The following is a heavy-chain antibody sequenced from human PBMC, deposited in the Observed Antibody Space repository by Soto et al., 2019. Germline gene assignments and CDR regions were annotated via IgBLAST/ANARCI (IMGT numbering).Heavy chain of an antibody. CDR3: ARPYCGSNSCHNWFDA. CDR2: INPNSGGT. J-gene: IGHJ5*02. Sequence: ASVKVSCKASGYIFTGYYINWVRQAPGQGLEWMGWINPNSGGTNYAQKFQGRVTMTTDTSISTAYMELRRLRSDDTAVYYCARPYCGSNSCHNWFDAWGQGSLVTVSS. V-gene: IGHV1-2*02. D-gene: IGHD2-2*01. CDR1: GYIFTGYY.